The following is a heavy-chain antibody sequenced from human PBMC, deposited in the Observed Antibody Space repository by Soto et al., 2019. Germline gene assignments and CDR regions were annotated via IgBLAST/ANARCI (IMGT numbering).Heavy chain of an antibody. CDR2: INHDGTKT. D-gene: IGHD5-12*01. V-gene: IGHV3-74*03. CDR3: VREPWGFSGSWYDY. CDR1: KFSLNNYW. J-gene: IGHJ4*02. Sequence: GYVRLACAASKFSLNNYWRHLVRQVPGKGPVWVSRINHDGTKTEYADSVNGRFTISRDNTKNTLYLQMNSLRVADTAMYCCVREPWGFSGSWYDYWGQGPLVTVSS.